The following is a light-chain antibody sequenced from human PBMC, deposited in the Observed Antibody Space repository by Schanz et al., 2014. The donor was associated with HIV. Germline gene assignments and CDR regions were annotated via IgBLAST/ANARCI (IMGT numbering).Light chain of an antibody. CDR3: QYFGNSGGT. J-gene: IGKJ4*01. CDR2: DAS. Sequence: EIVMTQSPATLSVSPGERATLSCRASQSVSSNLAWYQQKPGQPPRLLMYDASSRATGFPDRFRGSGSGTDFTLTISRLEPEDFAVYYCQYFGNSGGTFGGGTKVEIK. V-gene: IGKV3-20*01. CDR1: QSVSSN.